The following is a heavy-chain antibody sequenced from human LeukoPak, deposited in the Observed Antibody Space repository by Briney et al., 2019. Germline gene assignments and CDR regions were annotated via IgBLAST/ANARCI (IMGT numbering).Heavy chain of an antibody. V-gene: IGHV3-21*01. Sequence: GGSLRLSCAASGFTFSSYSMNWVRQAPGKGLEWVSSISSSSSYIYYADSVKGRFTISRDNTKNSLYLQMNRLRAEDTAVYYCARVHCSGGGCYQRNDGLEIWGQGTVVTVSS. J-gene: IGHJ3*02. CDR3: ARVHCSGGGCYQRNDGLEI. CDR1: GFTFSSYS. D-gene: IGHD2-15*01. CDR2: ISSSSSYI.